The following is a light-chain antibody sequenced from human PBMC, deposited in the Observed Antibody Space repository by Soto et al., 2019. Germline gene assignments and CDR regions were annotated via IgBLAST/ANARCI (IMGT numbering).Light chain of an antibody. CDR1: QSISSY. J-gene: IGKJ1*01. CDR2: AAS. Sequence: DIQMTQSPSSLSASVGDRVTITCRESQSISSYLNWYQQKPGKAPTLLIYAASSLQSGVTSRFSGSGSGTDFTLTISSLQPEDFATYYCQQSYSTPRTFGQGTKVEIK. CDR3: QQSYSTPRT. V-gene: IGKV1-39*01.